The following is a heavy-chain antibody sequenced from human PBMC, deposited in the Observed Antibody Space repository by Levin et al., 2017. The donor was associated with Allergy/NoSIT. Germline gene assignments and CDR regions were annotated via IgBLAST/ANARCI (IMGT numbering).Heavy chain of an antibody. CDR2: INPNSGGT. CDR1: GYTFTGYY. J-gene: IGHJ3*02. CDR3: ARADILTAAGSEYAFDI. D-gene: IGHD3-9*01. Sequence: GSLKISCKASGYTFTGYYMHWVRQAPGQGLEWMGWINPNSGGTNYAQKFQGRVTMTRDTSISTAYMELSRLRSDDTAVYYCARADILTAAGSEYAFDIWGQGTMVTVSS. V-gene: IGHV1-2*02.